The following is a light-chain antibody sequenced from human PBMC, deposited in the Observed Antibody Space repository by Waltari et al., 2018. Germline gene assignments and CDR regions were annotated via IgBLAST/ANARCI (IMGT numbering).Light chain of an antibody. V-gene: IGLV3-19*01. CDR3: LSRDTTSTRV. J-gene: IGLJ3*02. Sequence: SSELTQDPAVSVALGQTFTITCQGDTIRSSYASWYQQRPGQAPILILYGQDNRPAGIPDRFSGSTSGNTASLTITGAQAEDEADYYCLSRDTTSTRVFGGGTRLTV. CDR2: GQD. CDR1: TIRSSY.